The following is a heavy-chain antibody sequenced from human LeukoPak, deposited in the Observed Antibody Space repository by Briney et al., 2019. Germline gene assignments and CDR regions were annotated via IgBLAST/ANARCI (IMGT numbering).Heavy chain of an antibody. V-gene: IGHV4-34*01. CDR2: INHSGST. CDR3: ARRALYGSGRYYYYYYMDV. J-gene: IGHJ6*03. D-gene: IGHD3-10*01. Sequence: PSETLSLTCAVYGGSFSGYYWSWIRQPPGKGLEWMGEINHSGSTNYNPSLKSRVTIPVDTSKNQFSLKLCSVTAADTAVYYCARRALYGSGRYYYYYYMDVWGKGTTVTVSS. CDR1: GGSFSGYY.